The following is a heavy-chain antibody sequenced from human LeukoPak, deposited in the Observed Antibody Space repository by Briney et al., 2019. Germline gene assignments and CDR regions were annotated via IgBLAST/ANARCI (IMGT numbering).Heavy chain of an antibody. Sequence: GGSLRLSCAASGFTFSSYAMSWVRQAPGKGLEWVSAISGSGGSTYYADSVKGRFTISRDNSKNTLYLQMNSLRAEDTAVYYCAKDRASGSSPIYYFDYWGQGTLVTVSS. V-gene: IGHV3-23*01. CDR1: GFTFSSYA. CDR2: ISGSGGST. J-gene: IGHJ4*02. CDR3: AKDRASGSSPIYYFDY. D-gene: IGHD6-6*01.